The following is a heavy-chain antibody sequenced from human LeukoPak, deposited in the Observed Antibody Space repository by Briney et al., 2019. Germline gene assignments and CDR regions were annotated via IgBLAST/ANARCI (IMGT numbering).Heavy chain of an antibody. CDR2: INPGDSDT. CDR3: ARREGSDYYRVDY. Sequence: GESLKISCEGSGYNFATYWIGWVRQMPGKSLEWMGTINPGDSDTKYSPSFQGQVTMSADRSISTVYLQWSSMKASDTAMYYCARREGSDYYRVDYWGQGTLVTVSS. CDR1: GYNFATYW. J-gene: IGHJ4*02. D-gene: IGHD4-17*01. V-gene: IGHV5-51*01.